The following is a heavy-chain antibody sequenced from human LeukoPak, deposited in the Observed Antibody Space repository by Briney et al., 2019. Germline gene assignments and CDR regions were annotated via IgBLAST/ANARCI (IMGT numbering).Heavy chain of an antibody. CDR1: GFTFSSYA. CDR2: ISYDGSNK. J-gene: IGHJ4*02. D-gene: IGHD5-12*01. Sequence: PGGSLRLSCAASGFTFSSYAMHWVRQAPGKGLEWVAVISYDGSNKYYADSVKGRFTISRENAKNSLYLQMNSLRAGDTAVYYCARDNSGYDYWGQGTLVTVSS. CDR3: ARDNSGYDY. V-gene: IGHV3-30*14.